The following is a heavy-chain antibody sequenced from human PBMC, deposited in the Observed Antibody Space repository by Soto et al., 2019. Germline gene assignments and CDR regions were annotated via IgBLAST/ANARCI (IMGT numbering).Heavy chain of an antibody. CDR3: AKVYSGWHTFDY. J-gene: IGHJ4*02. Sequence: QVQLVESGGGVVQPGRSLRLSCAASGFTFSSYGMHWVRQAPGKGLEWVAVISYDGSNKYYADSVKGRFTISRDNSKNTLYLQMNSLRAEDTAVYYCAKVYSGWHTFDYWGQGTLVTVSS. CDR1: GFTFSSYG. D-gene: IGHD5-12*01. CDR2: ISYDGSNK. V-gene: IGHV3-30*18.